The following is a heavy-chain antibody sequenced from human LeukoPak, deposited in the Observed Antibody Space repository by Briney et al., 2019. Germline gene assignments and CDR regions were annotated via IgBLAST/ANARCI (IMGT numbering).Heavy chain of an antibody. CDR2: IGGIGAST. V-gene: IGHV3-23*01. CDR1: GFTFSSHA. Sequence: GGSLRLSCAASGFTFSSHAMNWVRQAPGKGLEWVSSIGGIGASTYYADSVKGRFTISRDNSKNTLYLRMNSLRGEDTALYYCAKAAYGDYVNWFDPWGQGILVTVSS. J-gene: IGHJ5*02. CDR3: AKAAYGDYVNWFDP. D-gene: IGHD4-17*01.